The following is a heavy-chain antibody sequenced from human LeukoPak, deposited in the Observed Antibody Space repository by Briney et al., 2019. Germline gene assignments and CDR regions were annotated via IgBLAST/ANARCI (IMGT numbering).Heavy chain of an antibody. CDR2: IYTSGST. J-gene: IGHJ4*02. V-gene: IGHV4-59*10. CDR1: GGSFSSYY. CDR3: ARLSADSSSSRGFDY. D-gene: IGHD2-2*01. Sequence: KPSETLSLTCAVYGGSFSSYYWTWIRQPAGKGLEWIGRIYTSGSTNYNPSLKSRVAMSVDTSKNQFSLKLSSVTAADTAVYYCARLSADSSSSRGFDYWGQGTLVTVSS.